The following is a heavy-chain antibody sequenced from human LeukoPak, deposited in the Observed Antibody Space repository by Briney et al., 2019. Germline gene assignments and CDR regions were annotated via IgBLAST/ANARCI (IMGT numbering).Heavy chain of an antibody. D-gene: IGHD3-22*01. CDR1: GYTFTDYA. CDR3: ARDLYRIVVVPHYFDS. CDR2: ITTGRGET. Sequence: ASVKVSCKASGYTFTDYALHWVRQAPGQSLEWMGWITTGRGETRYSQEFQRRITFTRDTSASTVYMDLSDLRSEDTAVYYCARDLYRIVVVPHYFDSWGQGTLVTVSS. V-gene: IGHV1-3*03. J-gene: IGHJ4*02.